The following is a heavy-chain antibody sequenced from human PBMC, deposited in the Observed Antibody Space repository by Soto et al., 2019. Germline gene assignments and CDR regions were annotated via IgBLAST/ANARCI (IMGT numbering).Heavy chain of an antibody. D-gene: IGHD3-3*01. CDR3: AHRVLRTVFGLVTTTAIYFDF. V-gene: IGHV2-5*01. CDR1: GFSLTTSGVG. Sequence: QITLNESGPTVVRPTEPLTLTCRVSGFSLTTSGVGVRWIRQSPGKSTWCLALIYWYDGKRYSASLKSRLTITKDTAKNQVVLTVSDLDPTDTATYYCAHRVLRTVFGLVTTTAIYFDFWCQGTPVAVSS. J-gene: IGHJ4*02. CDR2: IYWYDGK.